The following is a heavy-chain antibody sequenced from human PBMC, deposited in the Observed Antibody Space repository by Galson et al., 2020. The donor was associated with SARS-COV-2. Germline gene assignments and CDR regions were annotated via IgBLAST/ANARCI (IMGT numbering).Heavy chain of an antibody. J-gene: IGHJ4*02. Sequence: GGSLRLSCAASGFTFDDYAMHWVRQAPGKGLEWVSGISWNSGSIGYADSVKGRFTISRDNAKNSLYLQMNSLRAEDTALYYCAKDLYSSGSIDYWGQGTLVTVSS. CDR2: ISWNSGSI. CDR3: AKDLYSSGSIDY. CDR1: GFTFDDYA. V-gene: IGHV3-9*01. D-gene: IGHD6-19*01.